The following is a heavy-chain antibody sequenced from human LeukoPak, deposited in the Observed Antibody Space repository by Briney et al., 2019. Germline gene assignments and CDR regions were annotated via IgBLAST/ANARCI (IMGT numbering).Heavy chain of an antibody. J-gene: IGHJ6*03. CDR3: ARELAAAAGTSNYYYYYYMDV. V-gene: IGHV3-53*01. CDR1: GFTVSTNS. Sequence: PGGSLRLSCTVSGFTVSTNSMSWVRQTPGKGLEWVSFIYSGGSTHYSDSVKGRFTISRDNAKNSLYLQMNSLRAEDTAVYFCARELAAAAGTSNYYYYYYMDVWGKGTTVTVSS. CDR2: IYSGGST. D-gene: IGHD6-13*01.